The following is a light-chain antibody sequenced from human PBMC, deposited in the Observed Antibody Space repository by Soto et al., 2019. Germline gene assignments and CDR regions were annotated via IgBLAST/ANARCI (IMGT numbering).Light chain of an antibody. Sequence: ETPMTQSPANLSLSPGETATLSCRARQSINNNLAWYQQKLGQAPRLLIYGASTRATGIPARFSGSGSGTEFTLTISSLQSEDFAVYHCQQYNNWPPFTFGPGTKVDIK. V-gene: IGKV3D-15*01. J-gene: IGKJ3*01. CDR1: QSINNN. CDR2: GAS. CDR3: QQYNNWPPFT.